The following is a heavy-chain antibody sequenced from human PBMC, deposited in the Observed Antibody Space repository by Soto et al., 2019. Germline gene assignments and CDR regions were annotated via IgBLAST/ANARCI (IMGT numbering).Heavy chain of an antibody. V-gene: IGHV3-21*04. CDR3: ATDTGDIEVVPATT. CDR2: ISPSSTYI. Sequence: GGSLRLSCAASGLNFEKCSMNWVRQPPGKGPEWLASISPSSTYIRYADSVKGRFTISRDNARNSLSLQMMNLRADDTAIYYCATDTGDIEVVPATTWGQGTQVTVSS. CDR1: GLNFEKCS. J-gene: IGHJ4*02. D-gene: IGHD2-15*01.